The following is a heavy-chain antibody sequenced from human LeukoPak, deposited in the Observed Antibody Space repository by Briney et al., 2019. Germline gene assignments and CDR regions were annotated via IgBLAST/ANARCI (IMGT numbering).Heavy chain of an antibody. V-gene: IGHV1-46*01. Sequence: ASVKVSCKASGYTFTSYGISWVRQAPGQGLEWMGMISPSGGSTSYAQKFQGRVTMTRDTSASTVYMELSSLRSDDTAAYYCARGQVVGTYYFDYWGQGTLVTVSS. CDR3: ARGQVVGTYYFDY. J-gene: IGHJ4*02. CDR2: ISPSGGST. CDR1: GYTFTSYG. D-gene: IGHD6-6*01.